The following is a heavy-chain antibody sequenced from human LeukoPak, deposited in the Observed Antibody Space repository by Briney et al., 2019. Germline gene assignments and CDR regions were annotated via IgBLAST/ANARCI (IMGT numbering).Heavy chain of an antibody. V-gene: IGHV4-34*01. D-gene: IGHD3-3*01. CDR1: GGSFSGYY. Sequence: KPSETLSLTCAVYGGSFSGYYWSWIRQPPGKGLEWIGEINHSGSTNYNPSLKSRVTISVDTSKNQFSLKLSSVTAADTAVYYCARGSKLRFLEWYNDYWGQGTLVTVSS. CDR3: ARGSKLRFLEWYNDY. J-gene: IGHJ4*02. CDR2: INHSGST.